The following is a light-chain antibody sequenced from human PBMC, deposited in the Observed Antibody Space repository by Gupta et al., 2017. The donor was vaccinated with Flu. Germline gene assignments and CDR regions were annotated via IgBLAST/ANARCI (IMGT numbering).Light chain of an antibody. V-gene: IGKV2-28*01. CDR1: QSLLYSNGYNY. CDR3: MQALQTPYS. J-gene: IGKJ2*03. CDR2: LGS. Sequence: MTQSPLSLPVTPGEPASISCRSSQSLLYSNGYNYLDWYLQKPGQSPQLLIYLGSNRASGVPDRFSGSGSGTDFTLKISRVEAEDVGVYYCMQALQTPYSFGQGTKLEIK.